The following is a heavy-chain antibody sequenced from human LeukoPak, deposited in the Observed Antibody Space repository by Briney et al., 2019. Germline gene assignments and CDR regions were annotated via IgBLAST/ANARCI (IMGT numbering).Heavy chain of an antibody. CDR3: ARVRNSGFRYVDS. Sequence: ASVKVSCKASGYTFTGYYMHWVRQAPGQGLEWMGWINPNSGGTNYAQKLQDRVTMTTDTSTSTAYMDLRSLRSDDTAVYYCARVRNSGFRYVDSWGQGTLVTVSS. D-gene: IGHD5-12*01. CDR1: GYTFTGYY. J-gene: IGHJ4*02. V-gene: IGHV1-2*02. CDR2: INPNSGGT.